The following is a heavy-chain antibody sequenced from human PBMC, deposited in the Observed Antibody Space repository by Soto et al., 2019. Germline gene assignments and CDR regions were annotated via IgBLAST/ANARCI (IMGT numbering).Heavy chain of an antibody. V-gene: IGHV3-48*01. CDR1: GFTFSSYS. Sequence: GGSLRLSCAASGFTFSSYSMNWVRQAPGKGLEWASYISSSSSTIYYADSVKGRFTISRDNAKNSLYLQMNSLRAEDTAVYYCARGAYLNWFDPWGQGTLVTVSS. CDR2: ISSSSSTI. J-gene: IGHJ5*02. CDR3: ARGAYLNWFDP.